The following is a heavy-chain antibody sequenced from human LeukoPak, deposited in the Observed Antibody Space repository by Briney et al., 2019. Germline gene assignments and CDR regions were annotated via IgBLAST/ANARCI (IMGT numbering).Heavy chain of an antibody. CDR2: INFSGST. CDR3: ARFDVVAGSFWFDP. CDR1: GGSISTYY. D-gene: IGHD6-19*01. J-gene: IGHJ5*02. Sequence: SETLSLTCTVSGGSISTYYWSWIRQPPGKGLEWIGYINFSGSTNYNPSLKSRVTISVDTSKNQFSLNLSSVTAADTALYYCARFDVVAGSFWFDPWGQGTLVTVSS. V-gene: IGHV4-59*01.